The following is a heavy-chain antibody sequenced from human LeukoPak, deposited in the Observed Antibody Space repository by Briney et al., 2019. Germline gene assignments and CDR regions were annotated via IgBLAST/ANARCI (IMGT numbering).Heavy chain of an antibody. J-gene: IGHJ3*02. CDR1: GYTFTGYY. D-gene: IGHD3-10*01. Sequence: ASVKVSCKASGYTFTGYYMHWVRQAPGQGLEWMGWINPNSGGTNYAQKFQGRVTMTRDTSISTAYMELSRLRSDDTAVYYCAREQQESHAFDIWGKGTTVTVSS. CDR2: INPNSGGT. CDR3: AREQQESHAFDI. V-gene: IGHV1-2*02.